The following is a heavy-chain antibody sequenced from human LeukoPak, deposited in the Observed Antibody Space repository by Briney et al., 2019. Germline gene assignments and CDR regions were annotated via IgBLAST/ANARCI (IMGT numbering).Heavy chain of an antibody. V-gene: IGHV4-34*01. D-gene: IGHD6-13*01. J-gene: IGHJ5*02. Sequence: SETLSLTCAVYGGSVSGYYWSWIRQPPGKGLEWRWENNHIVSTHYDASLKSRVSILVDTSKNAFALKLSSVTAADTFVYYGARPGIAARYDPGGQRTLVTVSS. CDR2: NNHIVST. CDR3: ARPGIAARYDP. CDR1: GGSVSGYY.